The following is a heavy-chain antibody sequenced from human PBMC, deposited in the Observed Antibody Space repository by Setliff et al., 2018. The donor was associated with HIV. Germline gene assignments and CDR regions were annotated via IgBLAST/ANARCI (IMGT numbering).Heavy chain of an antibody. CDR1: GFTFTSYW. Sequence: GGSLRLSCAASGFTFTSYWMIWVRQAPGKGLEWVANINQDGNEKNYVDSVKGRFTISRGNTKNSLYLQMDSLRAEDTTVYYCARKLQPGYGMDVWGQGTTVTVSS. CDR2: INQDGNEK. V-gene: IGHV3-7*01. CDR3: ARKLQPGYGMDV. J-gene: IGHJ6*02. D-gene: IGHD5-18*01.